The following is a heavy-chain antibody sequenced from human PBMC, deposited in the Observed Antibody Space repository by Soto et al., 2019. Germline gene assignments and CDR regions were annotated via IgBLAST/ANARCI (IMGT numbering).Heavy chain of an antibody. J-gene: IGHJ5*02. CDR2: IIPILGIA. CDR3: ARDPEYSSSSYLQNHNWFDP. CDR1: GGTFSSYT. D-gene: IGHD6-13*01. Sequence: QVQLVQSGAEVKKPGSSVKVSCKASGGTFSSYTISWVRQAPGQGLEWMGRIIPILGIANYAQKFQGRVTITADKSTRTAYMELSSLRSEDTAVYYCARDPEYSSSSYLQNHNWFDPWGQGTLVTVSS. V-gene: IGHV1-69*08.